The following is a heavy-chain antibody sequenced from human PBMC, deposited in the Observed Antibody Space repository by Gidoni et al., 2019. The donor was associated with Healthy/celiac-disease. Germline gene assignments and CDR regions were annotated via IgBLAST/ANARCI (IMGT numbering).Heavy chain of an antibody. Sequence: EVQLVESGGGLVQPGGSLRLSCAASGFTFISYSVTWLRQAPGKGLEWVSYISSSSSPIYYADSVKGRFTISRDNAKNSLYLQMNSLRAEDTAVYYCARDTLLYCSSTSCDPELYYGMDVWGQGTTVTVSS. J-gene: IGHJ6*02. CDR3: ARDTLLYCSSTSCDPELYYGMDV. CDR2: ISSSSSPI. V-gene: IGHV3-48*01. CDR1: GFTFISYS. D-gene: IGHD2-2*01.